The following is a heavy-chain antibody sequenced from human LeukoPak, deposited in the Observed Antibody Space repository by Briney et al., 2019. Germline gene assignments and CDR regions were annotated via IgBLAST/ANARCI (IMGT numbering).Heavy chain of an antibody. Sequence: SETLSLACTVSGGSISSYYWSWIRQPPGKGLEWIGYIYYSGSTNYNPSLKSRVTISVDTSKNQFSLKLSSVTAADTAVYYCARNRFGDYPDYWGQGTLVTVSS. V-gene: IGHV4-59*01. CDR2: IYYSGST. D-gene: IGHD3-10*01. CDR3: ARNRFGDYPDY. J-gene: IGHJ4*02. CDR1: GGSISSYY.